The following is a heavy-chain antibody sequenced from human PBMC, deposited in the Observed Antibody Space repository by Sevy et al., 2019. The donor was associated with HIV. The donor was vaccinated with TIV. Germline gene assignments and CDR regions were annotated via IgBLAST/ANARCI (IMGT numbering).Heavy chain of an antibody. CDR3: TKFYGTGSYVDY. V-gene: IGHV3-7*01. D-gene: IGHD6-19*01. Sequence: GGSLRLSCAASGLTFSSYWMSWVRQAPGKGLEWVANIKEDGSERYYVDSVKGRFTVSRDNAKNSLYLQMNSLRAEDTAVYYCTKFYGTGSYVDYWGQGTLVTVSS. J-gene: IGHJ4*02. CDR2: IKEDGSER. CDR1: GLTFSSYW.